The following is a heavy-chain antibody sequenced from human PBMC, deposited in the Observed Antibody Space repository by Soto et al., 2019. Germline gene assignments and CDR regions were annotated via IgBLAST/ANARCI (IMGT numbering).Heavy chain of an antibody. CDR1: GFTFSSYA. J-gene: IGHJ4*02. D-gene: IGHD3-16*01. Sequence: QVQLVESGGGVVQPGRSLRLSCAASGFTFSSYAMHWVRQAPGKGVEWVAVISYDGSNKYYADSVKGRFTISRDNSKNTLYLQMNSLRAEDTAVYYCPTARDGLFDYWGQGTLVTVSS. CDR2: ISYDGSNK. V-gene: IGHV3-30-3*01. CDR3: PTARDGLFDY.